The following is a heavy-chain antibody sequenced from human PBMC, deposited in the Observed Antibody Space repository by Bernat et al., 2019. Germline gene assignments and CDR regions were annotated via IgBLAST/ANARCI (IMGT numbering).Heavy chain of an antibody. CDR3: ARAPLTSPWLSNDY. V-gene: IGHV1-46*01. J-gene: IGHJ4*02. D-gene: IGHD3-22*01. CDR2: INPSGGST. Sequence: QVQLVQSGAEVKKPGASVKVSCKSSGYPFTRYYLHWVRQAPGQGLEWMGIINPSGGSTSYGQKFQGKVTMTRDTTTSTVYMELSSLRSEDTAVYYCARAPLTSPWLSNDYWGQGTLVTVSS. CDR1: GYPFTRYY.